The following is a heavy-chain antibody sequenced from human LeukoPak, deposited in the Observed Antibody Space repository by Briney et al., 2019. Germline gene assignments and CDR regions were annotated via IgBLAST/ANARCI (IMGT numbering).Heavy chain of an antibody. CDR3: ARRPSGGLRYCDWDY. D-gene: IGHD3-9*01. Sequence: SETLSHKRTVSGGSISSSRYYWGGIRQPPGKGLEWIGSIYYSGSTYYNPSLKSRVTISVKTSKNQFSLKLSSVTAADTAVYYCARRPSGGLRYCDWDYWGQGPVSTVSS. V-gene: IGHV4-39*01. J-gene: IGHJ4*02. CDR2: IYYSGST. CDR1: GGSISSSRYY.